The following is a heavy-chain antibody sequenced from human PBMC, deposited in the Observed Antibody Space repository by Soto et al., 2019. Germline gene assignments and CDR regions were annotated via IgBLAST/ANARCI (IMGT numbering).Heavy chain of an antibody. J-gene: IGHJ5*02. V-gene: IGHV3-30-3*01. D-gene: IGHD2-2*01. CDR2: ISDDGGDK. Sequence: GGSLRLSCAASGFIFSSYAMHWVRQAPGKGLEWVALISDDGGDKYYADAMKGRLTISRDNSKNTLYLQMNSLRVEDTAVYYCARGYCSGTMCYFGWLDPWGQGTLVTVSS. CDR3: ARGYCSGTMCYFGWLDP. CDR1: GFIFSSYA.